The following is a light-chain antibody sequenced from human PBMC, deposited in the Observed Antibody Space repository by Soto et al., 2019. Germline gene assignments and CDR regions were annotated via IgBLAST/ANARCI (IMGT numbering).Light chain of an antibody. CDR3: QSYDKSLSGSV. CDR1: SSNIGSGFD. V-gene: IGLV1-40*01. J-gene: IGLJ3*02. CDR2: ATS. Sequence: QSVLTQPPSVSGAPGQRVTIVCSGNSSNIGSGFDVHWYQQTPRKAPKLLIYATSARPSGVPDRFSGSKSGTAASLAITGLQAEDEADYYCQSYDKSLSGSVFGGGTKVTVL.